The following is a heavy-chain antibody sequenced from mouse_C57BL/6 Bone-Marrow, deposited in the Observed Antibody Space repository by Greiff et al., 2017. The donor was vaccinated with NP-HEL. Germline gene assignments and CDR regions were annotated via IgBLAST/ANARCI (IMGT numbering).Heavy chain of an antibody. CDR2: ISSGGDYI. Sequence: EVQVVESGEGLVKPGGSLKLSCAASGFTFSSYAMSWVRQTPEKRLEWVAYISSGGDYIYYADTVKGRFTISRDNARNTLYLQMSSLKSEDTAMYYCTSEDSFYYAMDYWGQGTSVTVSS. V-gene: IGHV5-9-1*02. J-gene: IGHJ4*01. CDR1: GFTFSSYA. CDR3: TSEDSFYYAMDY.